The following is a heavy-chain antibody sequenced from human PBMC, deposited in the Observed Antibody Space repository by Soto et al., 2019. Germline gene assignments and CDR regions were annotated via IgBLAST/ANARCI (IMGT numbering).Heavy chain of an antibody. CDR3: GRGLAEAYGTGSFDI. Sequence: GESLKISCKGSGSSFTSYWIGWVRQMPGKGLEWMGLIYPGDSDTRYSPSFQGHVTISAGKSISTAYLQWSSLKASDTAMYYCGRGLAEAYGTGSFDIWGQGTMVTVS. CDR2: IYPGDSDT. CDR1: GSSFTSYW. D-gene: IGHD4-17*01. V-gene: IGHV5-51*01. J-gene: IGHJ3*02.